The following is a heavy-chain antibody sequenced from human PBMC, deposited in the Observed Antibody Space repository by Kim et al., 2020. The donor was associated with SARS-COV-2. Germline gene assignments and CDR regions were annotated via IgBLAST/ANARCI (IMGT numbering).Heavy chain of an antibody. CDR3: AKVGTTVLRGGNFDY. CDR2: ISGGGGST. Sequence: GGSLRLSCAASGFTFSSYVMSWVRQAPGKGLEWVSTISGGGGSTYYADSVKGRFTISRDNSKNTLYLQMNILRAEDTALYYCAKVGTTVLRGGNFDYWGQGTLVTVSS. V-gene: IGHV3-23*01. J-gene: IGHJ4*02. CDR1: GFTFSSYV. D-gene: IGHD4-17*01.